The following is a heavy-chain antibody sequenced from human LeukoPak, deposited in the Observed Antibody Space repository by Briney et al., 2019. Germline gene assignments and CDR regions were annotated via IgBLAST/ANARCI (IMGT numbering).Heavy chain of an antibody. CDR1: GFTFSIYA. D-gene: IGHD3-22*01. V-gene: IGHV3-23*01. J-gene: IGHJ4*02. Sequence: GGSLRLSCAASGFTFSIYAMSWVRQAPGKGLEWVSSLSSGGDCTYYAGSVKGRFTIPRDNSKNTLYLQMNSLRAEDTAIYYCAKDRPNYYESNGHYYRRDGDYWGQGTLVTVSS. CDR2: LSSGGDCT. CDR3: AKDRPNYYESNGHYYRRDGDY.